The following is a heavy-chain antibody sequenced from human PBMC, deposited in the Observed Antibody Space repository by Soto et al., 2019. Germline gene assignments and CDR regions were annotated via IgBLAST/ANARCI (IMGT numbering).Heavy chain of an antibody. Sequence: SVKVSCKASGGTFSSYAISWVRQAPGQGLEWMGGIIPIFGTANYAQKFQGRVTITADESTSTAYMELSSLRSEDTAVYYCASGFPYDSSGYYSHYYYYYGMDVWGQGTTVTVAS. D-gene: IGHD3-22*01. CDR3: ASGFPYDSSGYYSHYYYYYGMDV. CDR1: GGTFSSYA. J-gene: IGHJ6*02. CDR2: IIPIFGTA. V-gene: IGHV1-69*13.